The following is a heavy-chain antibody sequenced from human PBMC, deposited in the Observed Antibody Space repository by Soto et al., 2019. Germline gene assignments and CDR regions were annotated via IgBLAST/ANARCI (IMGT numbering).Heavy chain of an antibody. Sequence: SKTLSLTWSVSGGLTNIFYRSWSRPSPGKWLELIGYIYHSGTDNYNPSLKSRVTISVDTSRDQFSLKLDCVTAADSAIYYCARDNGDSSGYFSTDLDSWGQGIPVTVSS. J-gene: IGHJ1*01. V-gene: IGHV4-59*01. CDR2: IYHSGTD. CDR1: GGLTNIFY. D-gene: IGHD3-22*01. CDR3: ARDNGDSSGYFSTDLDS.